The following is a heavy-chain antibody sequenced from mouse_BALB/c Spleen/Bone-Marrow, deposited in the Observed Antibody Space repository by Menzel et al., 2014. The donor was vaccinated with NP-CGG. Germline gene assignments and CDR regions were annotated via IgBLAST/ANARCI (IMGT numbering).Heavy chain of an antibody. Sequence: VHLQQSGPDLVKPSQSLSLTCTVTGYSITSYYSWHWIRQFPGNKLEWMGYIHYSGTTVYNPSLKSRISITRDTSNNQFFLQLNSVTTEDTATYYCARFAGTPYTMDYWGQGTSVTVSS. J-gene: IGHJ4*01. CDR1: GYSITSYYS. CDR2: IHYSGTT. CDR3: ARFAGTPYTMDY. V-gene: IGHV3-1*02. D-gene: IGHD4-1*01.